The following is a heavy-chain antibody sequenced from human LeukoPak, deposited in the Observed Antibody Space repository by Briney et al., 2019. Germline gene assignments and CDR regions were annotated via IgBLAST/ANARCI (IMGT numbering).Heavy chain of an antibody. CDR1: GFTFSSYS. J-gene: IGHJ6*02. CDR2: ISSSSSYI. CDR3: ARDQVLTGYYYYYGMDV. Sequence: PGGSLRLSCAASGFTFSSYSMNWVRQAPGKGLEWVSSISSSSSYIYYADSVKGRFTISRDNAKNSLYLQMNSLRAEDTAVYYCARDQVLTGYYYYYGMDVWGQGTTVTVSS. D-gene: IGHD3-9*01. V-gene: IGHV3-21*01.